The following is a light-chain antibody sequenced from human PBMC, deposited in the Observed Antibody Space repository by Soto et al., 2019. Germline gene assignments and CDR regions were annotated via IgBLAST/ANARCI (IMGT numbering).Light chain of an antibody. V-gene: IGKV3-20*01. Sequence: EIVLTQSPATLSLSPGERATLSCRASQSINSFLAWYQQRRGQAPRLLIHGASNRATGIPDRFSGSGSGPDFTLTISRLEPEDFSVYYCHQYGTAPLTFGPGTKVDIK. CDR3: HQYGTAPLT. CDR2: GAS. CDR1: QSINSF. J-gene: IGKJ3*01.